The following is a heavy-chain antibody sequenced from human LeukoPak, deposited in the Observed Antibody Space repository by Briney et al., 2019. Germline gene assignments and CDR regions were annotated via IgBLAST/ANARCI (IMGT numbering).Heavy chain of an antibody. CDR1: GFTFSNYG. J-gene: IGHJ6*03. Sequence: GGSLRLSCATSGFTFSNYGMHWVRQAPGKGLQWVAIISYDGSNKYYADSVKGRFTISRDNSNNTLFLQMNSLRPEDTAIYYCARHPGDFTGIVNYYYMDVWGKGTTVTVSS. D-gene: IGHD1-26*01. CDR3: ARHPGDFTGIVNYYYMDV. CDR2: ISYDGSNK. V-gene: IGHV3-30*03.